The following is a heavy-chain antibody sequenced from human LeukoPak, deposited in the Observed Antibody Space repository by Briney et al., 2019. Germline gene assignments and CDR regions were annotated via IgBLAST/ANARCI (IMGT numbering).Heavy chain of an antibody. J-gene: IGHJ4*02. V-gene: IGHV4-34*01. CDR3: ARGGFYCGGDCYVDY. D-gene: IGHD2-21*02. CDR2: INHSGST. CDR1: GGSFSPYY. Sequence: SETLSLTCAVYGGSFSPYYWSWIRQPPGKGLGWIGEINHSGSTNYNPSLKSRVTISVDTSKNQFSLKLSSVTAADTAVYYCARGGFYCGGDCYVDYWGQGTLVTVSS.